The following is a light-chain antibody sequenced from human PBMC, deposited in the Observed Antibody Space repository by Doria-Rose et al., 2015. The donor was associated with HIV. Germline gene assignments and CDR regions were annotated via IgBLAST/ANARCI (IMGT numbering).Light chain of an antibody. CDR1: QDIDNY. CDR3: HQVNSYSFT. Sequence: TQPPSFLSASVGDRVTITCRTSQDIDNYLAWYQQKPGKAPKLLIYAASTLQNEVPSRFSGSGSGTEFTLTITSLQPEDFATYYCHQVNSYSFTFGPGTKVDIK. CDR2: AAS. V-gene: IGKV1-9*01. J-gene: IGKJ3*01.